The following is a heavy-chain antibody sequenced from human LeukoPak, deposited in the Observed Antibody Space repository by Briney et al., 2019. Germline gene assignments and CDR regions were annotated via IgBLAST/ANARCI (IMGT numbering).Heavy chain of an antibody. J-gene: IGHJ6*02. CDR1: GFTFSSYA. Sequence: GGSLRLSCAASGFTFSSYAMSWLRQAPEKGLEWVSSIGSDGKTHYSESVKGRFVISRDNFGGMVFLQLNSLRVEDTALYYCAGDLHYYVAMDVWGQGTTVTVSS. CDR2: IGSDGKT. V-gene: IGHV3-23*01. CDR3: AGDLHYYVAMDV. D-gene: IGHD3-10*02.